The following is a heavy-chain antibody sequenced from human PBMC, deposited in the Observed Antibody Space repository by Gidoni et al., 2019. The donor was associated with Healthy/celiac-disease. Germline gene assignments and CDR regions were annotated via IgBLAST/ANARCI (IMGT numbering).Heavy chain of an antibody. J-gene: IGHJ4*02. Sequence: EVTLLESGGGLVQPGGSLRPSCAASGFTFSRYAVRRVRQAPGKGLGWVSAISGSGGSTYYADSVKGRFTISRDNSKNTLYLQMNSLRAEDTAVYYCAKDQLRFLEWLLYIDYWGQGTLVTVSS. V-gene: IGHV3-23*01. CDR3: AKDQLRFLEWLLYIDY. D-gene: IGHD3-3*01. CDR1: GFTFSRYA. CDR2: ISGSGGST.